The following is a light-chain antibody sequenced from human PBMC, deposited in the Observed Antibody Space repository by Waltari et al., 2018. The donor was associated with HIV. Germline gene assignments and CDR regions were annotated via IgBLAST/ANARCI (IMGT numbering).Light chain of an antibody. CDR1: QRVSSSY. CDR2: DAS. J-gene: IGKJ1*01. V-gene: IGKV3D-20*01. CDR3: QQYGSSSWT. Sequence: IVFTQPPATLSLSPGERATLSCGGSQRVSSSYLPWYQQKPGLAARLLIYDASTRATGIPDRFRGSGSGTDFTLSISRLEPEDFAVYYGQQYGSSSWTFGQGTKVEIK.